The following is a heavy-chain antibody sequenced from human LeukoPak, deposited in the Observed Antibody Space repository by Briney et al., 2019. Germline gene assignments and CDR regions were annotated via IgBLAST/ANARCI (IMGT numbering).Heavy chain of an antibody. Sequence: GGSLRLSCAASGFTFSSYEMNWVRQAPGKGLEWVGLIDRPAKGYATAYGASVGGRFTISRGDSKNTAYLQMDSLKTEDTALYYCTRDRGNYNWLDPWGQGTLVTVSS. CDR3: TRDRGNYNWLDP. CDR1: GFTFSSYE. V-gene: IGHV3-73*01. J-gene: IGHJ5*02. D-gene: IGHD1-26*01. CDR2: IDRPAKGYAT.